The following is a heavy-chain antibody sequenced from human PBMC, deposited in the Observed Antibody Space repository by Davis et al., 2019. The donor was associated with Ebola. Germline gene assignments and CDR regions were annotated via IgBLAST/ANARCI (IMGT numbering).Heavy chain of an antibody. D-gene: IGHD3-22*01. V-gene: IGHV1-69*13. CDR2: VIPMFGTS. CDR1: GYTFSGYY. J-gene: IGHJ5*02. CDR3: ARQYRFDGSDYRDNWFDP. Sequence: AASVKVSCKASGYTFSGYYINWVRQAPGKGLEWMGGVIPMFGTSKYAQKFQDRVTITADESTNTASMELRSLRSDDTAVYYCARQYRFDGSDYRDNWFDPWGQGTLVTVSS.